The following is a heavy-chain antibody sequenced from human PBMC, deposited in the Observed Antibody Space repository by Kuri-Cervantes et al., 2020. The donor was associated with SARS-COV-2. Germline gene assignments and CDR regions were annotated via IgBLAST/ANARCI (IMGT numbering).Heavy chain of an antibody. Sequence: GESLKISCKGSGYSFTSYWIGWVRQMPGKGLEWMGTIYPGDSDTRYSPSFQGQVTISADKSISTAYLQWSSLKASDTAMYYCARRVVVVPAAIAGWFDPWGQGTLVTVSS. D-gene: IGHD2-2*01. CDR3: ARRVVVVPAAIAGWFDP. CDR1: GYSFTSYW. J-gene: IGHJ5*02. V-gene: IGHV5-51*01. CDR2: IYPGDSDT.